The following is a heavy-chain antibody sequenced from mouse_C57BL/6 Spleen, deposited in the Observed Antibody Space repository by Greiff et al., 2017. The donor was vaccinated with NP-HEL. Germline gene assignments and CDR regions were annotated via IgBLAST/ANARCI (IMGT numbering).Heavy chain of an antibody. CDR3: ARPPGSSFYWYFDV. V-gene: IGHV5-17*01. CDR2: ISSGSSTI. J-gene: IGHJ1*03. D-gene: IGHD1-1*01. CDR1: GFTFSDYG. Sequence: EVQLQQSGGGLVKPGGSLKLSCAASGFTFSDYGMHWVRQAPEKGLEWVAYISSGSSTIYYADTVKGRFTISRDNAKNTLFLQMTSLRSEDTAMYYCARPPGSSFYWYFDVWGTGTTVTVSS.